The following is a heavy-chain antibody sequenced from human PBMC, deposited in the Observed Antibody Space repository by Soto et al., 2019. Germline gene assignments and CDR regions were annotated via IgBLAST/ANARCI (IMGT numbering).Heavy chain of an antibody. CDR2: IIPIFGTA. CDR1: GGTFSSYA. V-gene: IGHV1-69*12. J-gene: IGHJ4*02. Sequence: QVQLVQSGAEVKKPGSSVKVSCKASGGTFSSYAISWVRQAPGQGLEWMGGIIPIFGTANYAQKFQGRVTITADESTSTAYMELSSLRSEDTAVYYCASALVPAADGELWYGVHFDYWGQGTLVTVSS. D-gene: IGHD2-2*01. CDR3: ASALVPAADGELWYGVHFDY.